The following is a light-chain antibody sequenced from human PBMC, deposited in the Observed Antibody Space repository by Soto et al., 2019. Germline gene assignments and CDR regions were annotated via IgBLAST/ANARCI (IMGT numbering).Light chain of an antibody. V-gene: IGKV3-15*01. Sequence: EIVMTQSPPTLSVSPGERATLSCMASQSVSSNLAWYQQKPGQAPRLLIYGATTRATGIPASFRGSVSVTEFTLSDSSLHSEDFVVYYCQQYNNWPYTFGQGTKLEIK. J-gene: IGKJ2*01. CDR3: QQYNNWPYT. CDR2: GAT. CDR1: QSVSSN.